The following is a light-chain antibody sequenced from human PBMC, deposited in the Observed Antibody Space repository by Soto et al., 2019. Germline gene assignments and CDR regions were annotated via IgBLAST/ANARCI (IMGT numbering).Light chain of an antibody. Sequence: EIVLTQSPGTLSLSPGERATLSCRASQSVSSSYLAWYQQKPGQAPRLLIYGASSRATGIPDRLSGSGSGTDFTLTISRLEPEGFAVYYCQQYGSAPITFGQGTRLEIK. CDR1: QSVSSSY. CDR2: GAS. CDR3: QQYGSAPIT. J-gene: IGKJ5*01. V-gene: IGKV3-20*01.